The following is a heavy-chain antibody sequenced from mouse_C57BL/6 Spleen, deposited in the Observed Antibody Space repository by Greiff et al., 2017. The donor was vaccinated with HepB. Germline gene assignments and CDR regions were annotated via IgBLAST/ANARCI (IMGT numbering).Heavy chain of an antibody. D-gene: IGHD3-2*02. V-gene: IGHV1-74*01. CDR3: AMGGRAAQATGAY. CDR1: GYTFTSYW. J-gene: IGHJ3*01. Sequence: QVQLQQPGAELVKPGASVKVSCKASGYTFTSYWMHWVKQRPGQGLEWIGRIHPSDSDTNYNQKFKGKATLTVDKSSSTAYMQISSLTSEDSAVYYCAMGGRAAQATGAYWGQGTLVTVSA. CDR2: IHPSDSDT.